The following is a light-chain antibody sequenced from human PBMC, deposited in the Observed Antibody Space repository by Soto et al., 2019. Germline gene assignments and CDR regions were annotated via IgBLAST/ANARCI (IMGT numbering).Light chain of an antibody. CDR2: AAT. CDR1: QSVGSNF. V-gene: IGKV3-20*01. J-gene: IGKJ2*01. Sequence: EVVLTQSPGTLSLSPGERATLSCRASQSVGSNFVAWYQQKTGQPPSLLIYAATARATGVPDRFSGSGSGTDFTLNISSLEPEDSAVYFCQQYGSSYTFGQGTRLELK. CDR3: QQYGSSYT.